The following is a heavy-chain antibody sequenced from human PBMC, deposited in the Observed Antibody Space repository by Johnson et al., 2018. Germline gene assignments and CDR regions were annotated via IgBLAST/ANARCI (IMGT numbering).Heavy chain of an antibody. Sequence: VQLQESGGGLVQPGGSLRLSCAASGFTFSSYWMHWVRQAPGKGLVWVSRINSDGSSTSYADSVKGRYTISRDNAKNTLYLQMNSLRAEDTAVYYCARARSWWDYYYYGMDVWGQGTTVTVSS. D-gene: IGHD6-13*01. J-gene: IGHJ6*02. CDR2: INSDGSST. V-gene: IGHV3-74*01. CDR3: ARARSWWDYYYYGMDV. CDR1: GFTFSSYW.